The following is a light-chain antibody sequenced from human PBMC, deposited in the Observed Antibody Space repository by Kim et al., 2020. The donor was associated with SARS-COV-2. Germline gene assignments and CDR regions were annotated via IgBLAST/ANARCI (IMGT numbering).Light chain of an antibody. CDR1: SSNIGSNT. CDR2: SNN. V-gene: IGLV1-44*01. J-gene: IGLJ3*02. Sequence: GQRVTSSCSGSSSNIGSNTVNWYQQLPGTAPKFLIYSNNQRPSGVPGRFSGSKSGTSASLAISGLQSEDEADYYCATWDGSLNGWVFGGGTQLTVL. CDR3: ATWDGSLNGWV.